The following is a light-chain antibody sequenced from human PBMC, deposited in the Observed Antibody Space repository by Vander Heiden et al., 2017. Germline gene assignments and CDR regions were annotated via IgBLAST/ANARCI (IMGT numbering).Light chain of an antibody. V-gene: IGLV2-23*02. CDR1: SSDVGSYNL. Sequence: QSALTQPASASGSPGQSITISCTGTSSDVGSYNLVSWYQHHPGKAPKLMIYEVTKRPSGVSNRFSGSKSGNTASLTISGLLAEDEADYYCCSYAGSSTPVVFGGGTKLTVL. CDR2: EVT. J-gene: IGLJ2*01. CDR3: CSYAGSSTPVV.